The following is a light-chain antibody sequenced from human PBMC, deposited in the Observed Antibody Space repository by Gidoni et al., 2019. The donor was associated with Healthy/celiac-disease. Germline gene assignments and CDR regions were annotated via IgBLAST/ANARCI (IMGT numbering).Light chain of an antibody. V-gene: IGKV1-27*01. Sequence: DIQMTQSPSSLSASVGDRVTITCRASQGISNYLAWYQQKPGKVPKLLIYAASTLQSGVPSRFSGSGSGTDFTLTISSLQPEDVATYYCQKYNSALPGFTFGPGTKVEIK. J-gene: IGKJ3*01. CDR3: QKYNSALPGFT. CDR2: AAS. CDR1: QGISNY.